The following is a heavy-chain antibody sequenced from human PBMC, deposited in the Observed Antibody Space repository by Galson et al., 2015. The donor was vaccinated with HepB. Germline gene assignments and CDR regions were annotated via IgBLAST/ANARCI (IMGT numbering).Heavy chain of an antibody. V-gene: IGHV3-7*01. J-gene: IGHJ2*01. CDR3: AREKARSLFGPLWYFDL. CDR2: IKQDVSEI. D-gene: IGHD3-3*01. Sequence: SLRLSCAGSGFDFGFHWMSWVRQAPGKGLEWVANIKQDVSEIYYVDSVKGRFTISRDNDKMSLYLQMNSLKVEDTAVYYCAREKARSLFGPLWYFDLWGRGTLVTVSS. CDR1: GFDFGFHW.